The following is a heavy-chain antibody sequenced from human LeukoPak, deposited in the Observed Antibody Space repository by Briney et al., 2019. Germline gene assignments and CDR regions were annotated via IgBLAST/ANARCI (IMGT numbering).Heavy chain of an antibody. CDR2: INSDGSST. J-gene: IGHJ5*02. CDR3: ARALGGGDYDRFDP. D-gene: IGHD4-17*01. V-gene: IGHV3-74*01. Sequence: GSLRLSCAASGFTFSSYWMHWVRQAPGKGLVWVSRINSDGSSTTYADSVKGRFTISRDNAKNTLYLQMNGLRAEDTAVYYCARALGGGDYDRFDPWGQGTLVTVSS. CDR1: GFTFSSYW.